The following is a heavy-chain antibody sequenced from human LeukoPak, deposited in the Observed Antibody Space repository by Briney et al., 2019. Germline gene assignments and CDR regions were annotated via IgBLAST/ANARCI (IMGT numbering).Heavy chain of an antibody. V-gene: IGHV3-30*18. CDR2: ISHDGNNK. D-gene: IGHD3-10*01. CDR3: TKGPEVRGVLYYYYYYMDV. Sequence: GGSLRLSCAVSGITISNSGLHWVRQAPGKGLDWVAVISHDGNNKYNADSVKGRFTISRDTSTLYLQMNNLRAEDTAVYYCTKGPEVRGVLYYYYYYMDVWGKGTTVTVSS. CDR1: GITISNSG. J-gene: IGHJ6*03.